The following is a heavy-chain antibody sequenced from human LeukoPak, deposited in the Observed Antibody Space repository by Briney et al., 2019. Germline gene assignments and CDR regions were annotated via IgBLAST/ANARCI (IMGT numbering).Heavy chain of an antibody. J-gene: IGHJ6*02. CDR3: AKGVVVVPAAIYYYGMDV. V-gene: IGHV3-23*01. Sequence: GGSLRLSCAASGFTFSSYAMSWVRQAPGKGLEWVSAISGSGGRTYYADSVKGRFTIARDNSKHTLYLQMNSLRAEDTAVYYCAKGVVVVPAAIYYYGMDVWGQGTTVTVSS. CDR1: GFTFSSYA. CDR2: ISGSGGRT. D-gene: IGHD2-2*01.